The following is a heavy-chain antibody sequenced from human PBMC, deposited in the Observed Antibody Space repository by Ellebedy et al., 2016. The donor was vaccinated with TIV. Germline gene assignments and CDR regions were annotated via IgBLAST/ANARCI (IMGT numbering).Heavy chain of an antibody. D-gene: IGHD3-22*01. V-gene: IGHV4-61*01. CDR3: ARMGGYYDSSGYYYYYGMDV. CDR2: IYYSGST. CDR1: GGSVSSGSYY. Sequence: SETLSLXCTVSGGSVSSGSYYWSWIRQPPGKGLEWIGYIYYSGSTNYNPSLKSRVTISVDTSKNQFSLKLSSVTAADTAVYYCARMGGYYDSSGYYYYYGMDVWGQGTTVTVSS. J-gene: IGHJ6*02.